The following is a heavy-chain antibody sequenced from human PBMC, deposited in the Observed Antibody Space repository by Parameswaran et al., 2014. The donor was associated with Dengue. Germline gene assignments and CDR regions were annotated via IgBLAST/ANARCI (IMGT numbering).Heavy chain of an antibody. Sequence: WIRQPPGKGLEWVSHINSRSTIRYYAETVKGRFTISRDNAKNSLYLQMDSLRPEDTAVYFCARDNGGGDYPYYYGMDVWGHGTTVTVSS. J-gene: IGHJ6*02. CDR2: INSRSTIR. V-gene: IGHV3-11*04. CDR3: ARDNGGGDYPYYYGMDV. D-gene: IGHD4-17*01.